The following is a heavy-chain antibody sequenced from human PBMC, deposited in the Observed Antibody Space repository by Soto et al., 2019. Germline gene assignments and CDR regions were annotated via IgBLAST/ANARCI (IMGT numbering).Heavy chain of an antibody. J-gene: IGHJ4*02. CDR1: GYTFTSYG. V-gene: IGHV1-18*01. CDR3: XXXXXXXXXXXXSDY. CDR2: ISAYNGNT. Sequence: QVQLVQSGAEVKKPGASVKVSCKASGYTFTSYGISWVRQAPGQGLEWMGWISAYNGNTNYAQKLKGRVTMTTDTXXXXXXXXXXXXXXXXXXXXXXXXXXXXXXXXXXSDYWGQGTLVTVSS.